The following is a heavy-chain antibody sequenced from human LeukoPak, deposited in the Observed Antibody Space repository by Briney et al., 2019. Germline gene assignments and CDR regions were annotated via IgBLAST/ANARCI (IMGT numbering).Heavy chain of an antibody. CDR2: IYYSGST. Sequence: MPSETLSLTCTVYGGSISNYYWSWIRQPPEKGLEWIGYIYYSGSTNYNPSLKSRLTISVDTSKNQFSLKLSSVTAADTAVDYCARSYGDYITGAYAFDVWGQGTMVTVSS. CDR3: ARSYGDYITGAYAFDV. D-gene: IGHD4-17*01. J-gene: IGHJ3*01. CDR1: GGSISNYY. V-gene: IGHV4-59*08.